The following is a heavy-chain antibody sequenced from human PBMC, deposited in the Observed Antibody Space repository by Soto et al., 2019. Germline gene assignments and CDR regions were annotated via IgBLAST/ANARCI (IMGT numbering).Heavy chain of an antibody. D-gene: IGHD3-3*01. J-gene: IGHJ6*03. V-gene: IGHV1-8*01. CDR3: ARGRSSDYDFWSGYYKPAFYYMDV. Sequence: QVQLVQSGAEVKKPGASVKVSCKASGYTFTSYDINWVRQATGQGLEWMGWMNPNSGNTGYAQKFQVRVTMTRNTSISTAYMELSSLRSEDTAVYYCARGRSSDYDFWSGYYKPAFYYMDVWGKGTTVTVSS. CDR1: GYTFTSYD. CDR2: MNPNSGNT.